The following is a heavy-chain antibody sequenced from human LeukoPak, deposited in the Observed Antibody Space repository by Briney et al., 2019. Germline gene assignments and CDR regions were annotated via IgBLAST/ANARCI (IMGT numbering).Heavy chain of an antibody. V-gene: IGHV3-48*01. J-gene: IGHJ4*02. CDR2: ISSSSSTI. CDR1: GFTFSSYS. D-gene: IGHD3-22*01. CDR3: ARDESTYYYDSSGYTYYFDY. Sequence: GGSLRLSCAASGFTFSSYSMNWVRQAPGKGLEWVSYISSSSSTIYYADSVKGRFTISRDNAKNSLYLQMNNLRAEDTAVYYCARDESTYYYDSSGYTYYFDYWGQGTLVTVSS.